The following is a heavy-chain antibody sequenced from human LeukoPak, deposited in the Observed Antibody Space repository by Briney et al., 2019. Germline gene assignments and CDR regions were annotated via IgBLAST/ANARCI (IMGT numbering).Heavy chain of an antibody. CDR2: IYTSGST. J-gene: IGHJ1*01. V-gene: IGHV4-4*07. CDR1: GGSISSYY. CDR3: AGCSALSTSAAEYFQH. D-gene: IGHD2-15*01. Sequence: TSETLSLTCTVSGGSISSYYWSWIRQPAGKGLEWIGRIYTSGSTNYNPSLKSRVTISVDKSKNQFSLKLSSVTAADTAVYYCAGCSALSTSAAEYFQHWGQGTLVTVSS.